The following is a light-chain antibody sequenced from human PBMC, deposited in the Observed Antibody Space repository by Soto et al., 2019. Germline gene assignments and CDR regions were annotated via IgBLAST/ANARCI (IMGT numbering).Light chain of an antibody. CDR2: DNN. V-gene: IGLV1-51*01. J-gene: IGLJ2*01. Sequence: QSVLTQPPSVSAAPGPTVTLSCSGSSSNIGNNFVSWYQQLPQTAPKLLIYDNNKRPSGIPDRFSGSKSGTSATLGITGLQTGDEADYYCGTWDSSLSVYVVFGGGTKLTVL. CDR1: SSNIGNNF. CDR3: GTWDSSLSVYVV.